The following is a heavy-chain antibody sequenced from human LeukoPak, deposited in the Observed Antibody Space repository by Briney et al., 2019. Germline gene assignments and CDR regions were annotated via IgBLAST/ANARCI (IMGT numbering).Heavy chain of an antibody. V-gene: IGHV1-2*02. D-gene: IGHD3-22*01. CDR3: ARDQNPSNYYDSSLPY. CDR1: GYTFTGYY. Sequence: ASVKVSCKASGYTFTGYYMHWVRQAPGQGLEWMGWINPNSGGTNYAQKFQGRVTMTRDTSISTAYMELSRLRSDDTAVYYCARDQNPSNYYDSSLPYWGQGTLVTVSS. J-gene: IGHJ4*02. CDR2: INPNSGGT.